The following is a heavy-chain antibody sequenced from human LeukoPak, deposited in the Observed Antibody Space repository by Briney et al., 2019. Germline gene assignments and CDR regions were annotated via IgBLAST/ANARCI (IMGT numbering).Heavy chain of an antibody. D-gene: IGHD1-26*01. CDR3: ARDLVGATIFYYYYGMDV. V-gene: IGHV6-1*01. Sequence: SQTLSLTCAISGDSVSSNSAAWNWIRQSPSRGLEWLGRTYYRSKWYNDYAVSVKSRITINPDTSKNQFSLQLNSVTPEDAAVYYCARDLVGATIFYYYYGMDVWGQGTTVTVSS. CDR2: TYYRSKWYN. J-gene: IGHJ6*02. CDR1: GDSVSSNSAA.